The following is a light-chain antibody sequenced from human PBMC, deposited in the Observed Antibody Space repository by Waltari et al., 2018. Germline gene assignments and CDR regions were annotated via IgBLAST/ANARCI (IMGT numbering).Light chain of an antibody. CDR2: EAS. CDR1: QGIGND. V-gene: IGKV1-17*01. J-gene: IGKJ1*01. Sequence: DIQMTQSHSSLSASVGARVILTCRASQGIGNDLGWYQQKPGKVPQRLIYEASTLQSGVPSRFSGSGSGTEFTLTISSLQPEDFASFYCLQYNTYPWTFGQGTKVEVK. CDR3: LQYNTYPWT.